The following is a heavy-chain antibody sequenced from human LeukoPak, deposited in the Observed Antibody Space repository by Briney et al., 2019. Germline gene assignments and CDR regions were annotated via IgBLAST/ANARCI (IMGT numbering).Heavy chain of an antibody. Sequence: GGSLRLSCAASGFTFSSYGMSWVRQAPGKGLEWVSAISGSGGSTYYADSVKGRFTISRDNSKNTLYLQMNSLRAGDTAVYYCAKSDTPWGSWYYFDYWGQGTLVTVSS. CDR3: AKSDTPWGSWYYFDY. V-gene: IGHV3-23*01. CDR1: GFTFSSYG. CDR2: ISGSGGST. J-gene: IGHJ4*02. D-gene: IGHD6-13*01.